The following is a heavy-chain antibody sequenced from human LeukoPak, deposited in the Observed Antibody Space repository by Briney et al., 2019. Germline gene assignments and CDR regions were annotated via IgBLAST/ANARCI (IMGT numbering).Heavy chain of an antibody. Sequence: PGGSLRLSCAASGFTFSIYAMSWVRQAPGKGLEWVSAISDSGGSTYYADSVKGRFTISRDNSKNTLYLQMNSLRAEDTAVYYCAKDRPIAARPNYFDYWGQGTLVTVSS. CDR3: AKDRPIAARPNYFDY. J-gene: IGHJ4*02. V-gene: IGHV3-23*01. CDR1: GFTFSIYA. D-gene: IGHD6-6*01. CDR2: ISDSGGST.